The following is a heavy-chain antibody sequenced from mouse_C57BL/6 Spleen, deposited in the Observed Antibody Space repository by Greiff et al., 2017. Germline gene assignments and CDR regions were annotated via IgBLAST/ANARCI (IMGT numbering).Heavy chain of an antibody. CDR2: ISSGGSYT. CDR1: GFTFSSYG. CDR3: ARQDQGFAY. J-gene: IGHJ3*01. V-gene: IGHV5-6*01. Sequence: EVQVVESGGDLVKPGGSLKLSCAASGFTFSSYGMSWVRQTPDKRLEWVATISSGGSYTYYPDSVKGRFTISRDNAKNTLYLQMSSLKSEDTAMYYCARQDQGFAYWGQGTLVTVSA.